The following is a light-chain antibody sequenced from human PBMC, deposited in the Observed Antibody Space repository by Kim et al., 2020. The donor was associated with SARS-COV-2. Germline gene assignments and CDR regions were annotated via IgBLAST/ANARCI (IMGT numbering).Light chain of an antibody. V-gene: IGKV1-5*03. CDR1: QSISDW. J-gene: IGKJ1*01. Sequence: DIQMTQSPSTLSASVGDRVTITCRASQSISDWLAWYQQKPGKAPKLLIYKASSLESEVPSRFSGSGFGTEFTLTISSLQPDDFATYYCQQYNRYSTFGQGTKVEIK. CDR2: KAS. CDR3: QQYNRYST.